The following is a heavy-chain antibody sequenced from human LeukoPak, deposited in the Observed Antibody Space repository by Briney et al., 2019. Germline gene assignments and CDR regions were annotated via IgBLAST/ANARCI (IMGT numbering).Heavy chain of an antibody. CDR3: ARSSSSWIFDY. CDR2: IYHSGST. V-gene: IGHV4-4*02. D-gene: IGHD6-13*01. CDR1: GGSSSSSNW. J-gene: IGHJ4*02. Sequence: SETLSFTCAVSGGSSSSSNWWRWVRQPPGKGLEWIGQIYHSGSTNYNPSLKSRVTISVDNSKNQFSLKLSSVTAADTAVYYCARSSSSWIFDYWGQGTLVTVSS.